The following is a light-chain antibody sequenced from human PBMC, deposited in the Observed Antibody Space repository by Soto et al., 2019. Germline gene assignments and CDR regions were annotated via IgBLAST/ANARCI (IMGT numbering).Light chain of an antibody. CDR1: HDIGNK. CDR3: QQYHVYPLT. V-gene: IGKV1-16*02. J-gene: IGKJ4*01. Sequence: DIQMTQSPASLSASVGDRVIITCRASHDIGNKIAWFQQKPGKGPKSLIYGASILQSGVPSNFSGSRSATDFTLTITSLQPEDFATYYCQQYHVYPLTFGGGTKLEIK. CDR2: GAS.